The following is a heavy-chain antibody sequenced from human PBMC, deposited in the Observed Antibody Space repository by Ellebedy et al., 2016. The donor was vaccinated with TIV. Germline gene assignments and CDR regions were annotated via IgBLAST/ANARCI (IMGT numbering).Heavy chain of an antibody. D-gene: IGHD1-26*01. V-gene: IGHV3-7*01. CDR2: IKQDGNEI. CDR3: ARDKIVGATHFDY. Sequence: GGSLRLXCAASGFTFTSYWMSWVRQAPGKGLEWVANIKQDGNEIYYLDSVKGRFTISRDNAKNSLYLQMDSLRAEDTALYYCARDKIVGATHFDYWGQGTLVTVSS. CDR1: GFTFTSYW. J-gene: IGHJ4*02.